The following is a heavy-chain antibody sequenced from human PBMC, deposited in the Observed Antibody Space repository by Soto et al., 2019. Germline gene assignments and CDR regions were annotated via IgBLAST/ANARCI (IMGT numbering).Heavy chain of an antibody. V-gene: IGHV3-33*01. D-gene: IGHD3-10*01. CDR3: ARGAIRVSPGGRGVVDV. Sequence: QVQLVESGGGVVQPGRSLRLSCAASGFTFSTYAMHWVRQAPGKGLEWVAVIWVDGTNKYYPDSVKGRFTISRDNSKNTLYLPMNSLRAEDTAVYYCARGAIRVSPGGRGVVDVWGQGTTVTVSS. CDR1: GFTFSTYA. CDR2: IWVDGTNK. J-gene: IGHJ6*02.